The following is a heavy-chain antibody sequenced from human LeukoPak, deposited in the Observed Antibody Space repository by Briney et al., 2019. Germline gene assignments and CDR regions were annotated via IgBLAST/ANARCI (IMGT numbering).Heavy chain of an antibody. V-gene: IGHV3-33*01. D-gene: IGHD6-6*01. Sequence: GGSLRLSCAASGFTFSSYGMHWVRQAPGKGLEWVAVIWYDGSNKYYADSVKGRFTISRDNSKNTLYLQMNSLRAEDTAVYYCARAYSSSSSYYYYGMDVWGQGTTVTVSS. CDR2: IWYDGSNK. CDR1: GFTFSSYG. J-gene: IGHJ6*02. CDR3: ARAYSSSSSYYYYGMDV.